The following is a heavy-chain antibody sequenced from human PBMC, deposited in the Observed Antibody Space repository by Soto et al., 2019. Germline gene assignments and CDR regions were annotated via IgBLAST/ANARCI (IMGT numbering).Heavy chain of an antibody. CDR2: ISYDGSNK. CDR1: GFTFSSYG. V-gene: IGHV3-30*18. CDR3: AKGGEGLLWFGEFGAY. Sequence: QVHLVESGGGVVQPGRSLRLSCAASGFTFSSYGMHWVRQAPGKGLEWVAVISYDGSNKYYADSVKGRFTISRDNSKNTLYLQMNSLRAEDTAVYYCAKGGEGLLWFGEFGAYWGQGTLVTVSS. D-gene: IGHD3-10*01. J-gene: IGHJ4*02.